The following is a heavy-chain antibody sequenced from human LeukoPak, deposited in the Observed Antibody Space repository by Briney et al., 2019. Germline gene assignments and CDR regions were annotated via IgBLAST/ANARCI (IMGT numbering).Heavy chain of an antibody. CDR2: IGTNGIST. D-gene: IGHD2/OR15-2a*01. Sequence: GGSLRLSCSASGFTFNSYAIHWVRQAPGKGLEYVSSIGTNGISTYYADSVTGRFTISRDNAKNSLYLQMNSLRAEDTAVYYCAAQNQMDYWGQGILVTVSS. CDR1: GFTFNSYA. J-gene: IGHJ4*02. CDR3: AAQNQMDY. V-gene: IGHV3-64*04.